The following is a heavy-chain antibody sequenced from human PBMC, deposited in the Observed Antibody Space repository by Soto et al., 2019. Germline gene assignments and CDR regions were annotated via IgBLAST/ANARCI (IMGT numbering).Heavy chain of an antibody. CDR2: ISPYNGNT. CDR3: ARDTYIWGTYRRTFEH. CDR1: GYTFNIYG. D-gene: IGHD3-16*02. V-gene: IGHV1-18*01. J-gene: IGHJ1*01. Sequence: ASVKVSCKASGYTFNIYGINWVRQAPGQGLEWVGWISPYNGNTVYTKSLQGRATMTTDTSASTAYMELRSLRSDDTAIYYCARDTYIWGTYRRTFEHWGQGTLVTVSS.